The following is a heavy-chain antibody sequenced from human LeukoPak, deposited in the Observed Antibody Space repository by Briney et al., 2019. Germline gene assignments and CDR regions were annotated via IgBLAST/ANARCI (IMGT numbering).Heavy chain of an antibody. CDR3: ARDMHYDSSGNEVDAFDI. CDR2: IYTSGST. CDR1: GGSISSGSYY. Sequence: SETLSLTCTVSGGSISSGSYYWSWIRQPAGKGLEWIGRIYTSGSTNYNPSLKSRVTISVDTSKNQFSLKLSSVTAADTAVYYCARDMHYDSSGNEVDAFDIWGQGTMVTVSS. V-gene: IGHV4-61*02. D-gene: IGHD3-22*01. J-gene: IGHJ3*02.